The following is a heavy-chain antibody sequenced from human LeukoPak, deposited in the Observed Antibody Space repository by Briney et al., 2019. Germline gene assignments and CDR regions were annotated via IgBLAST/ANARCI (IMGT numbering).Heavy chain of an antibody. CDR3: TKDYDTVGYYSSDY. Sequence: GGSLRLSCAASGFTFNDYAMSWVRQVPGKGLEGVSSLSGSGTTTFYAHSVKGRFTISRDSSKNTLYLQMNSLRAADTALYYCTKDYDTVGYYSSDYWGQGTLVTVSS. CDR1: GFTFNDYA. D-gene: IGHD3-22*01. CDR2: LSGSGTTT. V-gene: IGHV3-23*01. J-gene: IGHJ4*02.